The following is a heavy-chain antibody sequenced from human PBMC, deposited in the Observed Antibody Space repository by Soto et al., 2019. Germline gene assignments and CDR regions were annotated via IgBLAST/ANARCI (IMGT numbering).Heavy chain of an antibody. CDR3: ARGGYSSTWSNLLDRSGLDV. CDR2: IVPLFRTT. D-gene: IGHD6-13*01. J-gene: IGHJ6*02. Sequence: QVQLVQSGAEAKKPGSSVKVSCKTSGGTFSSYAISWVRQAPGQGLEWMGGIVPLFRTTNYAQKFQGRVSNTADTFTYTVYMELGGLRSGDKAVYYCARGGYSSTWSNLLDRSGLDVWGQGTTVTVSS. V-gene: IGHV1-69*06. CDR1: GGTFSSYA.